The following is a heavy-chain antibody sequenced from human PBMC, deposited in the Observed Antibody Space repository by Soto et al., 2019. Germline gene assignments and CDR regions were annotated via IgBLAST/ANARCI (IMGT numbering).Heavy chain of an antibody. Sequence: EVQLVESGGGLVKPGGSLRLSCAASGFTFTNAWMNWVRQAPGKGLEWVGRIKSKTDGGTIDYAAPVKDRFTISRDDSRDTLYLQMNSLKTEDTALCYCTTTKSPVGYWGQGSLVTVSS. CDR3: TTTKSPVGY. CDR2: IKSKTDGGTI. J-gene: IGHJ4*02. CDR1: GFTFTNAW. D-gene: IGHD1-26*01. V-gene: IGHV3-15*07.